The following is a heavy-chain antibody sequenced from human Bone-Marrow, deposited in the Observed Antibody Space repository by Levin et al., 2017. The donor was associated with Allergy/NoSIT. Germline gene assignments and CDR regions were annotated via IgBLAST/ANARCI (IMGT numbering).Heavy chain of an antibody. D-gene: IGHD1-26*01. J-gene: IGHJ6*02. CDR1: GFTFSSYG. V-gene: IGHV3-33*01. CDR3: ARDPSGSYGGYYYYGMDV. Sequence: GGSLRLSCAASGFTFSSYGMHWVRQAPGKGLEWVAVIWYDGSNKYYADSVKGRFTISRDNSKNTLYLQMNSLRAEDTAVYYCARDPSGSYGGYYYYGMDVWGQGTTVTVSS. CDR2: IWYDGSNK.